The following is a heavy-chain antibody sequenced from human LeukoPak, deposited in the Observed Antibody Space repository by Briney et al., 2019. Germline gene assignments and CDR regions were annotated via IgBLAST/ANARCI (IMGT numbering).Heavy chain of an antibody. J-gene: IGHJ4*02. CDR2: ISAYNGNT. D-gene: IGHD4-17*01. CDR3: ARDKSTRYGDYSSVAD. Sequence: GASVKVSCKASGYTFTSYGISWVRQAPGQGLEWMGWISAYNGNTNYAQKLQGRVTMTTDTSTSTAYMELRSLRSDDTAVYYCARDKSTRYGDYSSVADWGQGTLVTVSS. CDR1: GYTFTSYG. V-gene: IGHV1-18*01.